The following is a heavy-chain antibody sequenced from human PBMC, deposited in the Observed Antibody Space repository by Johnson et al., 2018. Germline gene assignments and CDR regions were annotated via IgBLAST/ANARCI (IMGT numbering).Heavy chain of an antibody. J-gene: IGHJ4*02. CDR3: AKGVVDRGVGH. Sequence: VQLVESGGGLVQPGGSXRLSCAASGFTFSSWPMTWVRQAPGKGLEYVSSITDSGSHTFYADSVKGRFTISRDNSRNMLYLQMNSVRVEDMAVYYCAKGVVDRGVGHWGQGTVVTVSS. D-gene: IGHD2-15*01. CDR1: GFTFSSWP. CDR2: ITDSGSHT. V-gene: IGHV3-23*04.